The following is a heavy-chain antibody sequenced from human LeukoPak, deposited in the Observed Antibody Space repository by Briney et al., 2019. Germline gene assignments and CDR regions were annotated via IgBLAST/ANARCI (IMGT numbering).Heavy chain of an antibody. CDR3: ARDSPDGSGTYYNDSPDH. J-gene: IGHJ4*02. D-gene: IGHD3-10*01. V-gene: IGHV1-18*01. Sequence: ASVKVSCKASGYTFSSYGINWVRQAPGQGLEWMGWISAYNGNTNYRQKLQGRVTMTTDASTSTAYMDLTSLRSDDTAIYYCARDSPDGSGTYYNDSPDHWGQGTLVTVSS. CDR1: GYTFSSYG. CDR2: ISAYNGNT.